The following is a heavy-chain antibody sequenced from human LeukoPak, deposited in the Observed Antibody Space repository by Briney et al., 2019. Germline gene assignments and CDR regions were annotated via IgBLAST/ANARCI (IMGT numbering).Heavy chain of an antibody. J-gene: IGHJ4*02. CDR2: TSADESIK. Sequence: GGSLILSCTVSGFPFTDYVIHWVRQAPGKGLEWVAVTSADESIKIYNDSVRGRFTISRDNSKNIQYLQMNSVRVEDTAVYYCARDPVLGAPDYLDYWDRETLVTVSS. V-gene: IGHV3-30-3*01. CDR1: GFPFTDYV. D-gene: IGHD1-26*01. CDR3: ARDPVLGAPDYLDY.